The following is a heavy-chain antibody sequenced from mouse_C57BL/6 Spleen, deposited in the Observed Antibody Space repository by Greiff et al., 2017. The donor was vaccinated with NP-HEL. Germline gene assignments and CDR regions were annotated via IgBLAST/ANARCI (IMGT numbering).Heavy chain of an antibody. CDR1: GYTFTSYW. CDR2: LDPSDSYT. CDR3: ARTLLRYYFDY. V-gene: IGHV1-69*01. D-gene: IGHD1-1*01. Sequence: VQLKQPGAELVMPGASVKLSCKASGYTFTSYWMHWVKQRPGQGLEWIGELDPSDSYTNYNQKFKGKSTLTVDKSSSTAYMQLSSLTSEDSAVYYCARTLLRYYFDYWGQGTTLTVSS. J-gene: IGHJ2*01.